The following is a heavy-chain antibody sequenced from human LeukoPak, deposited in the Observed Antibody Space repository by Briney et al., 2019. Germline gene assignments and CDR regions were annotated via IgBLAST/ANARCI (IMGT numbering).Heavy chain of an antibody. D-gene: IGHD6-19*01. Sequence: GGSLRLSCAASGFTFSSYAMSWVRQAPGKGLEWVSAISGSGGSTYYADSVKGRFTISRDNSKNTLYLQMNSLRAEDTAVYYCARAPSVAGRYYFDYWGQGTLVTVSS. CDR1: GFTFSSYA. V-gene: IGHV3-23*01. CDR3: ARAPSVAGRYYFDY. J-gene: IGHJ4*02. CDR2: ISGSGGST.